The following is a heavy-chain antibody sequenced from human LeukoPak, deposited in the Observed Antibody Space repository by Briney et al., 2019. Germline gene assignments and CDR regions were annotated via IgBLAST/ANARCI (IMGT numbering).Heavy chain of an antibody. J-gene: IGHJ4*02. CDR3: ARDAYNSYDY. Sequence: GGSLRLSCVASGFTFSTYYMHWARQAPGKGLEWVSCITSSGTDTYYADSVRGRFTISRDNAKNSLYLEINSLRVEDTAVYYCARDAYNSYDYWGQGTLVTVSS. V-gene: IGHV3-21*01. CDR1: GFTFSTYY. D-gene: IGHD5-24*01. CDR2: ITSSGTDT.